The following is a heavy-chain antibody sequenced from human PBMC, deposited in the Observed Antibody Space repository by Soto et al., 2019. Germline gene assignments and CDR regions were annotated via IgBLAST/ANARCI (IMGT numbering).Heavy chain of an antibody. CDR2: IIPILGNT. D-gene: IGHD1-26*01. CDR3: AHSPAEVGAPPTDNWFDP. Sequence: ASVKVSCKASGGTFSSYTISWVRQAPGQGLEWMGRIIPILGNTNYAQKLQGRVTMTTDTSTSTAYMELRSLRSDDTAVYYCAHSPAEVGAPPTDNWFDPWGQGTLVTVSS. CDR1: GGTFSSYT. J-gene: IGHJ5*02. V-gene: IGHV1-18*01.